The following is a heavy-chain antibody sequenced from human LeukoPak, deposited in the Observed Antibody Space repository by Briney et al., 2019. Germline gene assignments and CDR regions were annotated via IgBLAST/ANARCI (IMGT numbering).Heavy chain of an antibody. Sequence: SETLSLTCTVSGGSISNYYWSWIRQPPGKGLEWIGYIYYSGSTNYNPSLKSRVTISVDSSKNQFSLKLSSVTAADTAVYYCARVGGTNYYYYGMDVWGQGTTVTVSS. V-gene: IGHV4-59*01. J-gene: IGHJ6*02. CDR1: GGSISNYY. CDR3: ARVGGTNYYYYGMDV. CDR2: IYYSGST. D-gene: IGHD1-26*01.